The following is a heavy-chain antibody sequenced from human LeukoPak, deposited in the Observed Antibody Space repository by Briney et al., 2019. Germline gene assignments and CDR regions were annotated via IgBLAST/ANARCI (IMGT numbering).Heavy chain of an antibody. V-gene: IGHV4-28*01. CDR1: GDSISTSYW. CDR2: IHSSGST. CDR3: ARKPGGRNWFDP. Sequence: SDTLSLTCAVSGDSISTSYWWGWIRQPPGKGLEWIGYIHSSGSTYYNPSLKSRVTMLVDTSKNQFSLKLSSVTALDTAVYYCARKPGGRNWFDPWGQGTLVTVSS. D-gene: IGHD4-23*01. J-gene: IGHJ5*02.